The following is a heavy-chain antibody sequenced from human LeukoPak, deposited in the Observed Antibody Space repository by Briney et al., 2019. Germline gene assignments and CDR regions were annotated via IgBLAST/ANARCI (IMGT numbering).Heavy chain of an antibody. CDR1: GGSISSYY. J-gene: IGHJ4*02. CDR3: ARVRYCSSTSCYFTGVFDY. Sequence: SETLSLTCTVSGGSISSYYWSWIRQPPGKGLEWIGYIYSSGSTYYNPSLKSRVTISVDTSKNQFSLKLSSVTAADTAVYYCARVRYCSSTSCYFTGVFDYWGQGTLVTVSS. D-gene: IGHD2-2*01. V-gene: IGHV4-4*09. CDR2: IYSSGST.